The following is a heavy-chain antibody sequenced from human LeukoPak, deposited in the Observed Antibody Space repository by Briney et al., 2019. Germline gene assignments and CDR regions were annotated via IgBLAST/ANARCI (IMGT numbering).Heavy chain of an antibody. CDR2: IYYSGST. D-gene: IGHD3-22*01. Sequence: SETLSLTCTVSGGSIGSYYWSWIRQPPGKGLEWIGYIYYSGSTNYNPSLKSRVTISVDTSKNQFSVKLSSVTAADTAVYYCARSSPTYYYDSSDWGPRAFDIWGQGTMVTVSS. V-gene: IGHV4-59*01. CDR1: GGSIGSYY. J-gene: IGHJ3*02. CDR3: ARSSPTYYYDSSDWGPRAFDI.